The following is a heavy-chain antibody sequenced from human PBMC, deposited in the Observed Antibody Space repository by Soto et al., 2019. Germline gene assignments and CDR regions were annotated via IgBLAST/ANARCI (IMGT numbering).Heavy chain of an antibody. Sequence: EVQLLESGGGLVQPGGSLRLSCAASGFTFSSYAMSWVRQAPGKGLEWVSAISGSGGSTYYADSVKGRSTISRDNSKNTLYLQMNGVRAEDTAVYYCPKHFRGEPAFDIWGQGTMVTVSS. J-gene: IGHJ3*02. D-gene: IGHD3-3*01. V-gene: IGHV3-23*01. CDR2: ISGSGGST. CDR1: GFTFSSYA. CDR3: PKHFRGEPAFDI.